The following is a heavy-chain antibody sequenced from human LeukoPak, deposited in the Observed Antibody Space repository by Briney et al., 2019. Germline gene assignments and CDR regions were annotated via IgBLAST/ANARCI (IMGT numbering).Heavy chain of an antibody. V-gene: IGHV4-4*07. CDR3: ARDVWFGELYHWFDP. CDR2: IYTSGST. Sequence: SETLSLTCTVSGGSISSYYWSWIRQPAGKGLEWIGRIYTSGSTNYNPSLKSRVTISVDTSKNQFSLKLSSVTAADTAVYYCARDVWFGELYHWFDPWGQGTLVTVSS. CDR1: GGSISSYY. J-gene: IGHJ5*02. D-gene: IGHD3-10*01.